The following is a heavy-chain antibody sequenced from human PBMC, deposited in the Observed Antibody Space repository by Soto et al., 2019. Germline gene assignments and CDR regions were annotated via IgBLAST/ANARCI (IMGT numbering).Heavy chain of an antibody. V-gene: IGHV3-30*03. CDR1: GFTFSDYA. CDR2: VSHDGRNT. CDR3: XXXXXXXXXTXDFNY. J-gene: IGHJ4*02. Sequence: VQLVESGGGVVQPGRSLRLSCAASGFTFSDYAMHWVRQAPGKGLVWVAVVSHDGRNTHYADSVKGRFTISRDSSKXXXXXXXXXXXXXXXXXXXXXXXXXXXXXTXDFNYWGQGALVTVSS.